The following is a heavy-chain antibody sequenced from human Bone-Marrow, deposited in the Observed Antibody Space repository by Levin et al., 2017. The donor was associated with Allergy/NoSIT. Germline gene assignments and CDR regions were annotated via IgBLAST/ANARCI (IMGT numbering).Heavy chain of an antibody. CDR3: VRDLGLLTDS. CDR2: LYYSGTS. J-gene: IGHJ5*01. V-gene: IGHV4-30-4*01. Sequence: SETLSLTCSVSGASIRSGNYYWSWIRQPPGKGLEWVGFLYYSGTSYYNPSLKSRASISADTSRDQFSLTLNSVTAADTAVYYCVRDLGLLTDSWGPGILVTVSS. CDR1: GASIRSGNYY.